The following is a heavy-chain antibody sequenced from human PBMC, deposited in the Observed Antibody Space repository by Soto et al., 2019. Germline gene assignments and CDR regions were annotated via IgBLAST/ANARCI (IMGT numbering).Heavy chain of an antibody. CDR2: ITHSGTT. Sequence: SETLSLTCLVSGFPISSTYSWGWIRQPPGKGLEWIGSITHSGTTSYSPSLTSRVSISVDTSKNQVSLKLTSVTAADTAVYFCARVTMVIRDSDHFGVDVWRHGTTVTVSS. CDR1: GFPISSTYS. J-gene: IGHJ6*02. D-gene: IGHD4-17*01. CDR3: ARVTMVIRDSDHFGVDV. V-gene: IGHV4-38-2*02.